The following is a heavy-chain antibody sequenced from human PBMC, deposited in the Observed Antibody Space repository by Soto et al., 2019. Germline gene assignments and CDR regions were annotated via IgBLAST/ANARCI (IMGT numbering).Heavy chain of an antibody. J-gene: IGHJ4*02. Sequence: EVHLVESGGGLAQPGRSLRLSCAASGFTFDDYAMHWVRQAPGKGLEWVSGISWNSGSIGYEDSVTGRFTIYSDNAKNSLYLQMNSLRAEDTALYYCAKDLRGGYDYWGQGTLVTVSS. D-gene: IGHD3-16*01. V-gene: IGHV3-9*01. CDR2: ISWNSGSI. CDR3: AKDLRGGYDY. CDR1: GFTFDDYA.